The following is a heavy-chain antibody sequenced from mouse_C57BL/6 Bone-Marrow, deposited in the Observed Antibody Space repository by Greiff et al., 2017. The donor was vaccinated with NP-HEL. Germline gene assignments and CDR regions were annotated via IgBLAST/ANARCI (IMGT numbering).Heavy chain of an antibody. D-gene: IGHD1-1*01. Sequence: VQLQQPGAELVKPGASVKLSCKASGYTFTSYWMHWVKQRPGPGLAWIGMIHPNSGSTNYNEKFQSKATLNVDKSSSTAYMQISSLTSEDSAVYYCAVWWVVAPYLYFDVWGTGTTVTVSS. CDR2: IHPNSGST. CDR3: AVWWVVAPYLYFDV. V-gene: IGHV1-64*01. J-gene: IGHJ1*03. CDR1: GYTFTSYW.